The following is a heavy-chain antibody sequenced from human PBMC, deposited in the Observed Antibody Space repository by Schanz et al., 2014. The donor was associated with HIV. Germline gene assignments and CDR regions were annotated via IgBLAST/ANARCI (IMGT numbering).Heavy chain of an antibody. CDR1: GFTFRTFG. V-gene: IGHV3-30*03. Sequence: QVQLVESGGGVVQPGRSLRLSCAVSGFTFRTFGMHWVRQAPGKGLEWVAFISFDGINKYYADSVKGRFTISRDNSKNTLYLQMNSLRAEDTAVYYCARRSTPGGYYGMDVWGQGTTVTVSS. D-gene: IGHD2-15*01. CDR3: ARRSTPGGYYGMDV. CDR2: ISFDGINK. J-gene: IGHJ6*02.